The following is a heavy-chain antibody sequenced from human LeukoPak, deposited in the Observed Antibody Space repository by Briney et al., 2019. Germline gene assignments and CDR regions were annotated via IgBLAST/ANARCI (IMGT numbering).Heavy chain of an antibody. Sequence: SVKVSCKASGGTFSSYAISWVRLAPGQGLEWMGRIIPILGIANYAQKFQGRVTITADKSTSTAYMELSSLRSEDTAVYYCAREIVVVTAARPDYYYGMDVWGQGTTVTVSS. CDR1: GGTFSSYA. CDR2: IIPILGIA. D-gene: IGHD2-21*02. J-gene: IGHJ6*02. CDR3: AREIVVVTAARPDYYYGMDV. V-gene: IGHV1-69*04.